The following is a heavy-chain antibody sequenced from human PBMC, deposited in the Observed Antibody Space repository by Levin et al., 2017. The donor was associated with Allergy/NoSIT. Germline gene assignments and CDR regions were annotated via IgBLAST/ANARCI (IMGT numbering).Heavy chain of an antibody. CDR3: ARDFAH. V-gene: IGHV4-4*07. CDR2: IYDSGNT. Sequence: NPSETLSLTCTVSGVSTDTQCWSWIRQPAGKGLEWIGLIYDSGNTDYNPSLKSRVTMSVDTSKRQSSLKLSSVTAADTAVYYCARDFAHWGQGTLVTVSS. CDR1: GVSTDTQC. J-gene: IGHJ1*01.